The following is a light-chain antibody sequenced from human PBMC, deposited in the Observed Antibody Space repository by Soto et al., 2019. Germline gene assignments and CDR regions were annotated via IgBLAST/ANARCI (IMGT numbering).Light chain of an antibody. V-gene: IGKV3-20*01. CDR1: QNVNSNH. J-gene: IGKJ1*01. CDR2: GPS. Sequence: EIVLTQSPGTLSFSPGERATLSCRASQNVNSNHIAWYQQKPGQAPRLLIYGPSSRATGIPERFSGSGSGTDFTLTISRLEPEDFAVYYCQQYNHWPLMFGQGTKVDIK. CDR3: QQYNHWPLM.